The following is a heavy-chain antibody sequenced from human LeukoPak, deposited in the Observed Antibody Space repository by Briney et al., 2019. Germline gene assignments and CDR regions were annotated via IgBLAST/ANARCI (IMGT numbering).Heavy chain of an antibody. Sequence: ASVKVSCKVSGYTLTELSMHWVRQAPGKGLEWMGGVDPEDDETFYAQKFQGRVTMTEDTSTHTAYMELSSLRSEDTAVYYCATPAPSHYYDLRYYFDYWGRGTLVTVSS. CDR3: ATPAPSHYYDLRYYFDY. J-gene: IGHJ4*02. CDR2: VDPEDDET. CDR1: GYTLTELS. D-gene: IGHD3-22*01. V-gene: IGHV1-24*01.